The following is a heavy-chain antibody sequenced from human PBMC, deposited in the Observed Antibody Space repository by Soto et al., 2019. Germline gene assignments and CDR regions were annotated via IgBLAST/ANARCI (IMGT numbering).Heavy chain of an antibody. CDR2: INWSSGSI. CDR1: GFTFDDYA. Sequence: LRLSCAASGFTFDDYAMHWVRQVPGKGLEWVSGINWSSGSIGYGDSVKGRFAISRDNAKNSLHLQMNSLSAEDTAFYYCVKDESINWYSGHFRHWGQGTLVTVS. D-gene: IGHD6-13*01. CDR3: VKDESINWYSGHFRH. J-gene: IGHJ1*01. V-gene: IGHV3-9*01.